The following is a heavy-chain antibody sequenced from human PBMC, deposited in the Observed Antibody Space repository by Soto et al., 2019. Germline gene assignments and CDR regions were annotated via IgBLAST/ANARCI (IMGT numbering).Heavy chain of an antibody. D-gene: IGHD2-15*01. J-gene: IGHJ4*02. CDR2: ISAYNGNT. V-gene: IGHV1-18*01. Sequence: ASVKVSCKASGYTFTSYGISWVRQAPGQGLEWMGWISAYNGNTNYAQKLQGRVTMTTDTSTSTAYMELRRLRSDDTAGYYCARDVSPHLLDVVVVAADYWGQGTLVTVSS. CDR3: ARDVSPHLLDVVVVAADY. CDR1: GYTFTSYG.